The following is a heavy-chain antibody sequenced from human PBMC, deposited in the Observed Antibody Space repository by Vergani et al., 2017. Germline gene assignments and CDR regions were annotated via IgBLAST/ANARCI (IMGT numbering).Heavy chain of an antibody. Sequence: EVQLVESGGGLVQPGGSLRLSCAASGFTFSNYWMHWVRQAPGKGLVWVSRITGDGRSSSYADSVRGRFTISRDNAKNTVYLQMNILRAEDTGVYYCVRVHNWPNYYFDSWGQGTLVTVSS. CDR2: ITGDGRSS. D-gene: IGHD1-1*01. V-gene: IGHV3-74*01. J-gene: IGHJ4*02. CDR3: VRVHNWPNYYFDS. CDR1: GFTFSNYW.